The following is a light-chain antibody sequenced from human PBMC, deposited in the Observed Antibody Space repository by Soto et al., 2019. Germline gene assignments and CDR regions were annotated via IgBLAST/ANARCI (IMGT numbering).Light chain of an antibody. CDR2: DVS. CDR3: CSYAGSSPYV. J-gene: IGLJ1*01. Sequence: HSALTQPRSVSGSPGQSVTISCTGTSSDVGGYNYVSWYQQHPGKAPKLMIYDVSKRPSGVPDRFSGSKSGNTASLTISGLQAEDEADYYCCSYAGSSPYVFGTGTKVTVL. V-gene: IGLV2-11*01. CDR1: SSDVGGYNY.